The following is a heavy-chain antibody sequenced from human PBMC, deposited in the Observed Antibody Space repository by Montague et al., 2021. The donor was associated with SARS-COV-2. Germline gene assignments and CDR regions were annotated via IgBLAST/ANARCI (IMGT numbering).Heavy chain of an antibody. CDR1: GGSIRSGGYY. D-gene: IGHD3-10*01. J-gene: IGHJ4*02. V-gene: IGHV4-61*02. CDR2: IYTSGST. CDR3: ARDLVGQYRKGGFDY. Sequence: TLSLTCTVSGGSIRSGGYYWSWIRQPAGKGLEWIGRIYTSGSTNYNPSLKSRVIISVDTSKNQFSLKLNSVTAADTAVYYCARDLVGQYRKGGFDYWGQGSLVAVSS.